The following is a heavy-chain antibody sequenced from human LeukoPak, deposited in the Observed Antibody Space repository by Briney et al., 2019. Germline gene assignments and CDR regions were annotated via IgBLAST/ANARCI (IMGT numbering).Heavy chain of an antibody. D-gene: IGHD6-19*01. Sequence: ASETLSLTCTVSGGSISGYYWSWIRLPPGKGLEWIGYVYYSGSTNYNASLKSRVTISVDTSKNQFSLKLRSVTAADTAVYFCARQEYSSGWYPFDYWGQGTLVTVSS. J-gene: IGHJ4*02. CDR3: ARQEYSSGWYPFDY. CDR1: GGSISGYY. V-gene: IGHV4-59*08. CDR2: VYYSGST.